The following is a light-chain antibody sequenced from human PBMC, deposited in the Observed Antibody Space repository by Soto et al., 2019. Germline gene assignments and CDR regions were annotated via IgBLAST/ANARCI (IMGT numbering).Light chain of an antibody. Sequence: LTQSPSFLSASVGDRVTITCRASQSVSSYLAWYQQKPGQAPRLLIYDASNRATGIPARFSGSGSGTDFTLTISSLEPEDFAVYYCQQRSNWPRTFGQGTKVEIK. CDR1: QSVSSY. CDR3: QQRSNWPRT. V-gene: IGKV3-11*01. CDR2: DAS. J-gene: IGKJ1*01.